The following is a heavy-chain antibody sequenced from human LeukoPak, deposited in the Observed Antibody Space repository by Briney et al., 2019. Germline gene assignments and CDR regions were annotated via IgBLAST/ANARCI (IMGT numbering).Heavy chain of an antibody. D-gene: IGHD3-16*02. CDR2: IYSGGST. J-gene: IGHJ4*02. CDR3: ARGEFSSGFDY. Sequence: GGSLRLSCAASGFTLSSNYMNWVRQAPGKGLEWVLVIYSGGSTHYADSVKGRFTISRDNSKNTLYLQMNSLRAEDTAVYYCARGEFSSGFDYWGQGTLVTVSS. CDR1: GFTLSSNY. V-gene: IGHV3-53*01.